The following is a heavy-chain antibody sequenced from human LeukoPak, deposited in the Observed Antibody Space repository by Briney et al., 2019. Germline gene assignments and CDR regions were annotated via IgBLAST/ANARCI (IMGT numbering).Heavy chain of an antibody. CDR3: ARHLSGVTGYTYGRGIDY. V-gene: IGHV3-9*01. CDR1: GFTFDHYA. CDR2: ITWNSDAI. Sequence: QAGGSLRLSCAASGFTFDHYAMHWVRQAPGKVLEWVSGITWNSDAIGYADSVKGRFTISRDNAKNSLYLQMQSLRPEDTAFYYCARHLSGVTGYTYGRGIDYWGQGTLVTVSS. J-gene: IGHJ4*02. D-gene: IGHD5-18*01.